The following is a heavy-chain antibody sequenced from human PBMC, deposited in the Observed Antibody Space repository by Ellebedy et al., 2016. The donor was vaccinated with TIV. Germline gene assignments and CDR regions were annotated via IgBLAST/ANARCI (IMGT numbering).Heavy chain of an antibody. V-gene: IGHV4-59*02. D-gene: IGHD3-10*01. CDR1: GASVSSYY. CDR2: IIPSGST. J-gene: IGHJ5*02. Sequence: MPSETLSLTCTASGASVSSYYWSRIRQSPGKGLEWIGYIIPSGSTHYNPSLKSRVTMSRDPSKNSFSLHLASVTATDTAIYYCAKIVSGGASFDPWGQGILVTVSS. CDR3: AKIVSGGASFDP.